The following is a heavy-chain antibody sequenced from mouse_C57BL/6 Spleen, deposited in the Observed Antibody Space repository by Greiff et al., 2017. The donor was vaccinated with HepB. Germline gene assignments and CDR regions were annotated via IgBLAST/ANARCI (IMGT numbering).Heavy chain of an antibody. D-gene: IGHD1-1*01. V-gene: IGHV1-4*01. CDR1: GYTFTSYT. CDR3: ARTFITTVVAPFGY. J-gene: IGHJ3*01. Sequence: QVQLQQSGAELARPGASVKMSCKASGYTFTSYTMHWVNQRPGQGLEWIGYINPSSGYTKYNQKFKDKATLTADKSSSTAYMQLSSLTSEDSAVYYCARTFITTVVAPFGYWGQGTLVTVSA. CDR2: INPSSGYT.